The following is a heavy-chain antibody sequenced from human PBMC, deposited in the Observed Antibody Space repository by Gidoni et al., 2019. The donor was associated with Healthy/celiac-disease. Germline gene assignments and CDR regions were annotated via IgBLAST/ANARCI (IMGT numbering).Heavy chain of an antibody. CDR1: GLSLSNARMG. Sequence: QVTLKESGPVLVKPTETLTLTCTVSGLSLSNARMGVSWIRQPPGKALEWLAHIFSNDEKSYSTSLKSRLTISKDTSKSQVVLTMTNMDPVDTATYYCACPYYYDSSGYTLSGSYWGQGTLVTVSS. CDR3: ACPYYYDSSGYTLSGSY. D-gene: IGHD3-22*01. V-gene: IGHV2-26*04. CDR2: IFSNDEK. J-gene: IGHJ4*02.